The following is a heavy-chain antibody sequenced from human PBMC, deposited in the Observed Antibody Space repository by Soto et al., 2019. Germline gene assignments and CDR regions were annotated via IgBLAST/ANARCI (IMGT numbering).Heavy chain of an antibody. CDR2: IYYSGST. J-gene: IGHJ6*02. CDR1: GGSISSYY. Sequence: TSETLSLTCTVSGGSISSYYWSWIQQPPGKGLEWIGYIYYSGSTNYNPSLKSRVTISVDMSKNQFSLKLSSVTAADTAVYYCARVGGSLNYYYYYGMDVWGQGTTVTVSS. CDR3: ARVGGSLNYYYYYGMDV. D-gene: IGHD3-16*01. V-gene: IGHV4-59*01.